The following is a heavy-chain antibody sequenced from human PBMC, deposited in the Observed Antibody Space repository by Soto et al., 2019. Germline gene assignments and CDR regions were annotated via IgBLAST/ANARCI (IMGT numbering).Heavy chain of an antibody. CDR3: AKDQRGVVAAKYYYYGMDV. Sequence: EVQLLESGGGLVQPGGSLRLSCAASGFTFSSYAMSWVRQAPGKGLEWVSAISGSGGSTYYADSVKGRFTISRDNSKSTLYLQMNSLRSEDTAVYYCAKDQRGVVAAKYYYYGMDVWGQGTTVTVS. D-gene: IGHD2-15*01. CDR1: GFTFSSYA. V-gene: IGHV3-23*01. J-gene: IGHJ6*02. CDR2: ISGSGGST.